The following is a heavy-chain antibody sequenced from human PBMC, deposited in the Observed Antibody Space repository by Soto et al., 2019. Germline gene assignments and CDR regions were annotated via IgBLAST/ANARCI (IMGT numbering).Heavy chain of an antibody. D-gene: IGHD3-10*01. J-gene: IGHJ6*02. V-gene: IGHV4-39*01. CDR3: ARLHGSGSYYPYYYYYGMDV. Sequence: SDSLSLTSTFSGCSISISSYHWGWIRHPPGQGLELFGSIYYSGSTYYNPSLKSRVTISVDTSKNQFSLKLSSVTAADTAVYYCARLHGSGSYYPYYYYYGMDVWGQGTTVT. CDR2: IYYSGST. CDR1: GCSISISSYH.